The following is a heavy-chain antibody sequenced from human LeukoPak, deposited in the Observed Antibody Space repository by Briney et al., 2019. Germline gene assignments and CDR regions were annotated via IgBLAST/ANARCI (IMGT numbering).Heavy chain of an antibody. Sequence: ASVKVSCKASGYTFTSYDINWVREATGQGLEWMGWMNPNSGNTGYAQKFQGRVTITRNTSISTAYMELSSLRSEGTAVYYCARAMTAAGTRPQSRNFDYWGQGTLVTVSS. CDR3: ARAMTAAGTRPQSRNFDY. D-gene: IGHD6-13*01. CDR1: GYTFTSYD. J-gene: IGHJ4*02. V-gene: IGHV1-8*03. CDR2: MNPNSGNT.